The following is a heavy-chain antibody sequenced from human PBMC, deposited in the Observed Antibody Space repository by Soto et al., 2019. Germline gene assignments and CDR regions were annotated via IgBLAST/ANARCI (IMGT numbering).Heavy chain of an antibody. D-gene: IGHD2-2*01. J-gene: IGHJ4*02. V-gene: IGHV1-18*01. Sequence: QVQLVQSGAEVKKPGASVKVSCKASGYTFTSYGISWVRQAPGQGLEWMGWISAYNGNTNYAQKLQGRVTMTTDTSTSTAYMKLRSLRSDDTAVYYCARDRGKYCSSTSCYDDYWGQGTLVTVSS. CDR3: ARDRGKYCSSTSCYDDY. CDR2: ISAYNGNT. CDR1: GYTFTSYG.